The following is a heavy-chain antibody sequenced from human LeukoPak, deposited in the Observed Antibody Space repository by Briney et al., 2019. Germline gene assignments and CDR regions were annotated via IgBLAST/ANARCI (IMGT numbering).Heavy chain of an antibody. J-gene: IGHJ4*02. Sequence: GGSLRLSCAASGFTFSDYYMSWIRQAPGKGLEWVSYISSSGSTIYYADSVKGRFTISRNNAKNSLYLQMNSLRAEDTAVCYCATYSSSWYKSTDFDYWGQGTLVTVSS. CDR2: ISSSGSTI. D-gene: IGHD6-13*01. CDR1: GFTFSDYY. V-gene: IGHV3-11*01. CDR3: ATYSSSWYKSTDFDY.